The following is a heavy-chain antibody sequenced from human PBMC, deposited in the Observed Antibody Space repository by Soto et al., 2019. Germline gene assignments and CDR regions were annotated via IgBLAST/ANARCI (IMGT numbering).Heavy chain of an antibody. V-gene: IGHV5-51*01. CDR2: IYPGDSDT. Sequence: PGESLKISCKGSGYSFTSYWIGWVRQMPGKGLEWMGIIYPGDSDTRYSPSFQGQVTISADKSISTAYLQWSSLKASDTAMYYCARFGELLSPSNWFDPWGQGALVTVSS. J-gene: IGHJ5*02. CDR1: GYSFTSYW. D-gene: IGHD3-10*01. CDR3: ARFGELLSPSNWFDP.